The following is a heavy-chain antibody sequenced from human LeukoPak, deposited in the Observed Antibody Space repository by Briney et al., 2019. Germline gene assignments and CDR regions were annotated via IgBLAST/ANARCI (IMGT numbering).Heavy chain of an antibody. CDR3: TRGPILLWIHNGMDV. D-gene: IGHD5-18*01. Sequence: GGSLRLSCTASGFIFGDHAMSWVRQAPGKGLEWVGSIRSKSYGGTTEYAASVKGRFTISRDDSRGIAYLQMNSLTTEDTALYYCTRGPILLWIHNGMDVWGQGTPVTVSS. CDR1: GFIFGDHA. V-gene: IGHV3-49*04. CDR2: IRSKSYGGTT. J-gene: IGHJ6*02.